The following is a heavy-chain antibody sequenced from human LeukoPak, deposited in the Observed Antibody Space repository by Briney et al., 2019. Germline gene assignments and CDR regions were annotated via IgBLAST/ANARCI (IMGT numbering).Heavy chain of an antibody. V-gene: IGHV4-38-2*01. D-gene: IGHD3-9*01. Sequence: PSETLSLTCAVSGYSISSGYYWGWIRQPPGKGLEWIGSIYHSGSTYYNPSLKSRGTISVDTSKNQFSLKLSSVTAADTAVYYCASAYYDILTGYFDYWGQGTLVTVSS. CDR1: GYSISSGYY. CDR3: ASAYYDILTGYFDY. J-gene: IGHJ4*02. CDR2: IYHSGST.